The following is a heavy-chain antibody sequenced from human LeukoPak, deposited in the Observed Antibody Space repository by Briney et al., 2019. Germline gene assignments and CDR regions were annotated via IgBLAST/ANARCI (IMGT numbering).Heavy chain of an antibody. CDR2: IYYRSKWYN. V-gene: IGHV6-1*01. J-gene: IGHJ4*02. CDR1: GDSVSSINGA. CDR3: ARDVGNSGWYTFDY. D-gene: IGHD6-19*01. Sequence: SQTLSVTCAISGDSVSSINGAWNWIRQSPSRGLEWLGRIYYRSKWYNDYAVSMKGRITINPNTSKNQFSLQLNSVTPEDTAVYYCARDVGNSGWYTFDYWGQGTLVTVSS.